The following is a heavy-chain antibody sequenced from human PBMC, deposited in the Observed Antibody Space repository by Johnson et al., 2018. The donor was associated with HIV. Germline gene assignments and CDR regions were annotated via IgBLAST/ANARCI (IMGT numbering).Heavy chain of an antibody. Sequence: VQLVESGGGLVQPGRSLRLSCAASGFTFDDYAMHWVRQAPGKGLEWVSGIRWNSGSIGYADSVKGRFTIRRDNSKKPLYLQMNSLRAEDTDVYYCARDRGGIGYSGYLGDAFDIWGQGTMVTVSS. J-gene: IGHJ3*02. CDR1: GFTFDDYA. D-gene: IGHD5-12*01. CDR2: IRWNSGSI. V-gene: IGHV3-9*01. CDR3: ARDRGGIGYSGYLGDAFDI.